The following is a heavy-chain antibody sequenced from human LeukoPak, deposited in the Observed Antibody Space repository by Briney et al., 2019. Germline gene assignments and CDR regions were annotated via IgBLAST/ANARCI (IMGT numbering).Heavy chain of an antibody. Sequence: ASLKVSFQASGYTLPNHYMHWMQPAPGQGREWMGIINPSGGCTSYAQKFQARVTHTKDRSTSTVYMELSSLRSEDTAVYYCARELNEITMIVSPEGAFDIWGQGTMVTVSS. J-gene: IGHJ3*02. CDR2: INPSGGCT. CDR3: ARELNEITMIVSPEGAFDI. D-gene: IGHD3-22*01. V-gene: IGHV1-46*01. CDR1: GYTLPNHY.